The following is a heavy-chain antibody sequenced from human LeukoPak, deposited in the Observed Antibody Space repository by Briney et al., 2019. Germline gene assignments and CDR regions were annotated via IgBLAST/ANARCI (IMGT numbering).Heavy chain of an antibody. CDR1: GFTFTDYY. V-gene: IGHV1-69*06. D-gene: IGHD2-8*01. CDR3: ARRYCTNGVCYHDRGAFDI. CDR2: IIPIFGTA. Sequence: SVKVSCKASGFTFTDYYIHWVRQAPGQGLEWMGGIIPIFGTANYAQKFQGRVTITAEKSTSTAYMELSSLRSEDTAVYYCARRYCTNGVCYHDRGAFDIWGQGTMVTVSS. J-gene: IGHJ3*02.